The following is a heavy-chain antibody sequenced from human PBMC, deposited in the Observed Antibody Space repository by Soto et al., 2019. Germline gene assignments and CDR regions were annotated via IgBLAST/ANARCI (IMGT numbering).Heavy chain of an antibody. V-gene: IGHV3-30-3*01. CDR3: AREGVGPYDFWSGYYVH. CDR2: ISYDATNQ. J-gene: IGHJ4*02. Sequence: QVQLVESGGGVVQPGRSLRLSCTASGFIFSQYVMHWVRQAPGKGLEWVAIISYDATNQYYADSVRGRFTISRDNSNNTMYLQMNRLSAEDTAVYYCAREGVGPYDFWSGYYVHWGQGTLVTVSS. D-gene: IGHD3-3*01. CDR1: GFIFSQYV.